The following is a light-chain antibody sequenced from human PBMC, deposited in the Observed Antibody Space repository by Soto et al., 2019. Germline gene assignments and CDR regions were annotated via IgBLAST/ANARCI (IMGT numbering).Light chain of an antibody. J-gene: IGKJ4*01. V-gene: IGKV1-5*03. CDR2: KTS. Sequence: DIQMTQSPSTLSASVGDRVTITCRASQSISSWLAWYQKKPGKAPNLLIYKTSSLESGVPSRFSGSGSGTEFTLTVNSLQPDDFATYYCQQYDSYPLTFGGGTNVDI. CDR1: QSISSW. CDR3: QQYDSYPLT.